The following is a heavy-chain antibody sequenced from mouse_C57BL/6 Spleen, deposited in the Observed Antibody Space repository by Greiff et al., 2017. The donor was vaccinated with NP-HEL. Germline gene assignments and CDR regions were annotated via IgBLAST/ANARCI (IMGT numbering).Heavy chain of an antibody. CDR2: IYPGDGDT. CDR3: AREGGIYYGNYRDY. D-gene: IGHD2-1*01. CDR1: GYAFSSSW. J-gene: IGHJ2*01. Sequence: VQLQQSGPELVKPGASVKISCKASGYAFSSSWMNWVKQRPGKGLEWIGRIYPGDGDTNYNGKFKGKATLTADKSSSTAYMQLSSLTSEDSAVYFCAREGGIYYGNYRDYWGQCTTLTVSS. V-gene: IGHV1-82*01.